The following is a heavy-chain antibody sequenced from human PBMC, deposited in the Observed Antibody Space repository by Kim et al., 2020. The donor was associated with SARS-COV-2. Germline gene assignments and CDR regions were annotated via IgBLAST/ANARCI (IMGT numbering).Heavy chain of an antibody. CDR2: INAGNGNT. V-gene: IGHV1-3*01. CDR3: ARDRKLLSSWYYYYYGMDV. Sequence: ASVKVSCKASGYTFTSYAMHWVRQAPGQRLEWMGWINAGNGNTKYSQKFQGRVTITRDTSASTAYMELSSLRSEDTAVYYCARDRKLLSSWYYYYYGMDVWGQGTTVTVSS. J-gene: IGHJ6*02. CDR1: GYTFTSYA. D-gene: IGHD6-13*01.